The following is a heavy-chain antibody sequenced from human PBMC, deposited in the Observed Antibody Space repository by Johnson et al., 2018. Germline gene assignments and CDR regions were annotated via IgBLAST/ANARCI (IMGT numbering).Heavy chain of an antibody. CDR2: IWYDGSNK. CDR3: ARDTFGGFDYYYYGMDV. D-gene: IGHD3-10*01. Sequence: QVQLVESGGGVVQPGRSLRLSCAASGFTFSSYGMHWVRQAPGKGLELVAVIWYDGSNKYYADSVKGRFTISRDNSKNTLYLQMNSLRAEDTAVYYCARDTFGGFDYYYYGMDVWGQGTTVTVSS. J-gene: IGHJ6*02. V-gene: IGHV3-33*01. CDR1: GFTFSSYG.